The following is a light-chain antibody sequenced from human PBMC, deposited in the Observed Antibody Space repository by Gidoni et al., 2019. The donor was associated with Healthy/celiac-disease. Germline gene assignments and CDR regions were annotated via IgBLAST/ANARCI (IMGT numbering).Light chain of an antibody. Sequence: EIVMTQSPATLSVSPGERATLSFSASQSVSSNLAWYQQKPGQAPRLLIYGAATRATGIPARFSGSGSGTEFTLPISSLQSEEFAVYYCQQYNNWPPLTFGGXTKVEIK. CDR1: QSVSSN. CDR2: GAA. J-gene: IGKJ4*01. V-gene: IGKV3-15*01. CDR3: QQYNNWPPLT.